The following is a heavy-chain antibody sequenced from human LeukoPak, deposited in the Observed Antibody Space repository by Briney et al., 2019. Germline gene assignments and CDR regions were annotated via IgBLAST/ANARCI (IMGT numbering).Heavy chain of an antibody. V-gene: IGHV3-48*01. CDR2: ISSSSSTI. D-gene: IGHD6-19*01. CDR3: ARDSRQEQWLPNWFDP. Sequence: PGGSLRLSCAASGFTFSSYSMNWVRQAPGKGLEWVSYISSSSSTIYYADSVKGRFTISRDNAKNSLYLQMNSLRSEDTAVYYCARDSRQEQWLPNWFDPWGQGTLVTVSS. J-gene: IGHJ5*02. CDR1: GFTFSSYS.